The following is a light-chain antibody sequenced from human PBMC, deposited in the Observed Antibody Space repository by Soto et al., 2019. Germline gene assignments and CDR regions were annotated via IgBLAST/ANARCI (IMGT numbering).Light chain of an antibody. V-gene: IGKV3-20*01. J-gene: IGKJ2*01. Sequence: EIVLTQSPGTLSLSPEERATLSCRGSQSVSSSYLAWYQQKPGQAPRLLIYGASSRATGIPDRFSGSGSGTGFTLTISRLEPEDFAVYYCQQYGSSPYTFGQGTKLEIK. CDR1: QSVSSSY. CDR2: GAS. CDR3: QQYGSSPYT.